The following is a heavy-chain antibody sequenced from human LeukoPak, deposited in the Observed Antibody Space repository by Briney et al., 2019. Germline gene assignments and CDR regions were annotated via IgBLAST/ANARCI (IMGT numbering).Heavy chain of an antibody. CDR3: AKMRNSYGTGGYFDY. CDR1: GFTFSSYG. V-gene: IGHV3-30*18. J-gene: IGHJ4*02. Sequence: GGSLRLSCAASGFTFSSYGMPWVRQAPGKGLEWVAVISYDGSNKYYADSVKGRFTISRDNSKNTLYPQMNSLRAEDTAVYYCAKMRNSYGTGGYFDYWGQGTLVTVSS. CDR2: ISYDGSNK. D-gene: IGHD5-18*01.